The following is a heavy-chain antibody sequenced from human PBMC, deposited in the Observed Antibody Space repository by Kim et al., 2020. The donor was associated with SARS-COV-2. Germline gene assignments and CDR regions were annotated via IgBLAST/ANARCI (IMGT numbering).Heavy chain of an antibody. CDR1: GGTFSSYA. V-gene: IGHV1-69*13. CDR2: IIPIFGTA. Sequence: SVKVSCKASGGTFSSYAISWVRQAPGQGLEWMGGIIPIFGTANYAQKFQGRVTITADESTSTAYMELSSLRSEDTAVYYCASPDRKELWDRGNAFDIWGQGTMVTVSS. J-gene: IGHJ3*02. D-gene: IGHD5-18*01. CDR3: ASPDRKELWDRGNAFDI.